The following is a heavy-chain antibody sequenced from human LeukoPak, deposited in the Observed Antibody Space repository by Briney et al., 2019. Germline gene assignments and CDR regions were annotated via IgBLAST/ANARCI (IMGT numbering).Heavy chain of an antibody. CDR2: ISSSSSYI. CDR1: GFTFSSYS. J-gene: IGHJ6*02. CDR3: ARALNTELDYGDYDAGDYYYYYGMDV. V-gene: IGHV3-21*01. Sequence: GGSLRLSCAASGFTFSSYSMNWVRQAPGKGLEWVSSISSSSSYIYYGDSVKGRFTISRDNAKNSVYLEMNSLRAEDTAVYYCARALNTELDYGDYDAGDYYYYYGMDVWGQGTTVTVSS. D-gene: IGHD4-17*01.